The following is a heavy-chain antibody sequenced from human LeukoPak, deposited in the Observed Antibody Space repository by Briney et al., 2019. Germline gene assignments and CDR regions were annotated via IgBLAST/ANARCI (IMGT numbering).Heavy chain of an antibody. CDR1: GFTFSSYA. V-gene: IGHV3-21*01. J-gene: IGHJ4*02. Sequence: GGSLRLSCAASGFTFSSYAMNWVRQAPGKGLEWVSSISTSSTYIFYADSVKGRFTISRDNAKNSLYLQMNSLRADDTAVYYCATGKHYYDSSGYYFYYFDYWGQGTLVTVSS. D-gene: IGHD3-22*01. CDR3: ATGKHYYDSSGYYFYYFDY. CDR2: ISTSSTYI.